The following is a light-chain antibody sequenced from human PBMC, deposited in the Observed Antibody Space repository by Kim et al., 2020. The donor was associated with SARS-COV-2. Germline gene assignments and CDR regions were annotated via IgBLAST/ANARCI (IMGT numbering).Light chain of an antibody. CDR2: GKN. J-gene: IGLJ1*01. CDR1: SLRSYY. V-gene: IGLV3-19*01. Sequence: ELTQDPAVSVALGQTVRITCQGDSLRSYYASWYQQKPGQAPVLVIYGKNNRPSGIPDRFSGSSSGNTASLTITGAQAEDEADYYCNSRDSSGNHYVFGT. CDR3: NSRDSSGNHYV.